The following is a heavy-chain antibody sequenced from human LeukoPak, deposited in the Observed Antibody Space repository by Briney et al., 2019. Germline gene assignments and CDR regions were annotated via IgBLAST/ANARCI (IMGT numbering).Heavy chain of an antibody. CDR1: GYTFTSYG. V-gene: IGHV1-18*01. D-gene: IGHD4-17*01. J-gene: IGHJ4*02. CDR2: ISAYNGNT. CDR3: ARGPTVTTWDRDFDY. Sequence: ASVKVSCKASGYTFTSYGISWVRQAPGQGLEWMGWISAYNGNTNYAQKLQGRVTMTTDTSTSTAYMELRSLRSDDTAVYYCARGPTVTTWDRDFDYWGQGTLVTVSS.